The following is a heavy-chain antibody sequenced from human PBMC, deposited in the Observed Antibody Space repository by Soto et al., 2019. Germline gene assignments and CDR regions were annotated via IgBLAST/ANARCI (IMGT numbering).Heavy chain of an antibody. V-gene: IGHV3-23*01. CDR1: GFTFSSYA. CDR3: AKAVRIAARPHQYYFDY. CDR2: ISGSGGST. D-gene: IGHD6-6*01. J-gene: IGHJ4*02. Sequence: GGSLRLSCAASGFTFSSYAMSWVRQAPGKGLEWVSAISGSGGSTYYADSVKGRFTISRDNSKNTLYLQMNSLRAEDTAVYYCAKAVRIAARPHQYYFDYWGQGTRVTVAS.